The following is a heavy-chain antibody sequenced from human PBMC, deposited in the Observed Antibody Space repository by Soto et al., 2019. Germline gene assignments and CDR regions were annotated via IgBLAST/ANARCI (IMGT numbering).Heavy chain of an antibody. Sequence: GGSLRLSCSASGFVFGDYAVTWVRQAPGKGLEWVGVVRSETYGGSTEYAASVKGRFRISRDDSESIAYLQMTSLKAEDTAVYYCTRGRGTSGWYADYWGKGILVTVSS. D-gene: IGHD6-13*01. V-gene: IGHV3-49*04. CDR3: TRGRGTSGWYADY. CDR2: VRSETYGGST. CDR1: GFVFGDYA. J-gene: IGHJ4*02.